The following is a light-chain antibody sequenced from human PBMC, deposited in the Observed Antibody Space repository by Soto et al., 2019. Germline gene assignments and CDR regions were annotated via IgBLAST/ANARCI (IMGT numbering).Light chain of an antibody. CDR3: QQYNIWPPYT. CDR1: RPVVRQY. CDR2: DAV. Sequence: EIVLTQSPGTLSLSPGERVSLSCSASRPVVRQYIAWYHQKPGQAPRLLIHDAVSRATGIPDRFSGSGSGTDFTLTISSLQSEDFAVYYCQQYNIWPPYTFGRGTRLEIK. J-gene: IGKJ2*01. V-gene: IGKV3-20*01.